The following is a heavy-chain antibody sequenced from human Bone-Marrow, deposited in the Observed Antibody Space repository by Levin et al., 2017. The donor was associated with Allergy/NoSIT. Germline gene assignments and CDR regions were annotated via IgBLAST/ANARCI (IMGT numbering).Heavy chain of an antibody. D-gene: IGHD1-14*01. J-gene: IGHJ4*02. CDR3: AKAMYN. CDR2: IRSSGTKT. CDR1: GFNFSSSE. Sequence: GESLKISCAASGFNFSSSEMNWVRQAPGKGLEWVSYIRSSGTKTYYADTVKGRFTISRDNAKNSLYLQMDSLRAEDTAVYYCAKAMYNWGQGTLVTVSS. V-gene: IGHV3-48*03.